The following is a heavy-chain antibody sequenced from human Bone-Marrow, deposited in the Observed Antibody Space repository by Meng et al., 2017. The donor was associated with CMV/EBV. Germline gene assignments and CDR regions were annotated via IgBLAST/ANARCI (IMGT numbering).Heavy chain of an antibody. J-gene: IGHJ6*02. CDR1: GYTFTSYD. Sequence: ASVKVSCKASGYTFTSYDINWVRQATGQGLEWMGWMNPNSGGTNYAQKFQGRVTMTRDTSISTAYMELSRLRSDDTAVYYCARDHRTYSSSWYVYYYYGMDVWGQGTTVTVSS. D-gene: IGHD6-13*01. V-gene: IGHV1-2*02. CDR2: MNPNSGGT. CDR3: ARDHRTYSSSWYVYYYYGMDV.